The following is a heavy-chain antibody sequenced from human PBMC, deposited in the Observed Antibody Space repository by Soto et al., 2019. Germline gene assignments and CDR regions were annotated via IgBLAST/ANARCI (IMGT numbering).Heavy chain of an antibody. J-gene: IGHJ4*02. CDR2: IIPIFGTA. Sequence: ASVKVSCKASGSTFSSYAISWVRQAPGQGLEWMGGIIPIFGTANYAQKFQGRVTITADKSTSTAYMELSSLRSEDTAVYYCARGRGVVIPRGFDYWGQGTLVTVSS. CDR3: ARGRGVVIPRGFDY. D-gene: IGHD3-3*01. CDR1: GSTFSSYA. V-gene: IGHV1-69*06.